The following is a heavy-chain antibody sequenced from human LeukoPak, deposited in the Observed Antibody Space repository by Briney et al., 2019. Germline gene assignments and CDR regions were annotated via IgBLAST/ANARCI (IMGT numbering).Heavy chain of an antibody. V-gene: IGHV1-8*01. Sequence: ASVKVSCKASGYTFTSYDINWVRQATGQGLEWMGWMNPNSGNTGYAQKFQGRVTMTRNTSISTAYMELSSLRSEDTAVYYCARVHPYYYDSSGYYSAFLDAFDIWGQGTMVTVSS. CDR1: GYTFTSYD. J-gene: IGHJ3*02. CDR3: ARVHPYYYDSSGYYSAFLDAFDI. D-gene: IGHD3-22*01. CDR2: MNPNSGNT.